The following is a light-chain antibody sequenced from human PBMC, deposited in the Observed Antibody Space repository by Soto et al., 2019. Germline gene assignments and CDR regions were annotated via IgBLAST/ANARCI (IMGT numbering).Light chain of an antibody. J-gene: IGKJ2*01. CDR1: QSVNSN. CDR3: QQYNNWPPYT. CDR2: AAS. Sequence: EIVMTQSPATLSVSPGERATLSCRASQSVNSNLAWYQQKPGQAPRLLIYAASTRATGIPARFSGSGSGTEFTLTISSLQSVDFAVYYCQQYNNWPPYTFGQGTKLEIK. V-gene: IGKV3-15*01.